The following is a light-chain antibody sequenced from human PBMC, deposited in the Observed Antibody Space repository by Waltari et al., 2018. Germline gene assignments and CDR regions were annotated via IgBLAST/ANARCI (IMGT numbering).Light chain of an antibody. V-gene: IGLV4-69*01. J-gene: IGLJ3*02. CDR1: SGHSSNI. CDR3: QTGGHGTWV. CDR2: VNREGSH. Sequence: QLVLTQSPSASASLGASVKLTCTLSSGHSSNIIAWHQQQPEKGPRYLMTVNREGSHSKGYGSSESFSGFKSGVERYLSRSSLQSEDEADYYCQTGGHGTWVFGGGTKLTVL.